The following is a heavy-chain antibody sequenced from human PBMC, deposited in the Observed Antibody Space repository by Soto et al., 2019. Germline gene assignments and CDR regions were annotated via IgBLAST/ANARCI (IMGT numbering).Heavy chain of an antibody. CDR3: TVWGSGNDFGAA. V-gene: IGHV3-72*01. Sequence: EVQLVESGGGLVQPGGSLGLSCAASGFTFSDHYMDWVRQAPGKGLEWVGRSKNKADSYTTKYAASVKGRFTISRDGSKNSLFLQMNSLKTEDTAVYYCTVWGSGNDFGAAWGQGILVTVSS. CDR2: SKNKADSYTT. CDR1: GFTFSDHY. J-gene: IGHJ4*02. D-gene: IGHD3-10*01.